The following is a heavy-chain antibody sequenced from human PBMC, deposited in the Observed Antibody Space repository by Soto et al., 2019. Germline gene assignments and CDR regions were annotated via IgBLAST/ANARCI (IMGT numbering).Heavy chain of an antibody. J-gene: IGHJ6*02. CDR1: GFTFSSYG. CDR3: ARLEYSRSWWMAYYYYYAMDV. V-gene: IGHV3-33*01. D-gene: IGHD6-13*01. CDR2: IWYDGSNK. Sequence: GGSLRLSCAASGFTFSSYGMHWVRQAPGKGLEWVAVIWYDGSNKYYADSVKGRFTISRDNSKNTLYLQMNSLRAEDTAVYYCARLEYSRSWWMAYYYYYAMDVWGQGTTVTVSS.